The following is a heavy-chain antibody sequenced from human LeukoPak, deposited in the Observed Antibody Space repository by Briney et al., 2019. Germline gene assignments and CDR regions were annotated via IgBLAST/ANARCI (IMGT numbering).Heavy chain of an antibody. Sequence: GGSLRLSCAASGFTFSSYAMSWVRQAPGKGLEWVSAISGSGGSTYYADSVKGRFTIFRDNSKNTLYLQMNSLRAEDTAVYYCAKDMGYDYVWGSFSFDYWGQGTLVTVSS. CDR3: AKDMGYDYVWGSFSFDY. D-gene: IGHD3-16*01. CDR2: ISGSGGST. V-gene: IGHV3-23*01. J-gene: IGHJ4*02. CDR1: GFTFSSYA.